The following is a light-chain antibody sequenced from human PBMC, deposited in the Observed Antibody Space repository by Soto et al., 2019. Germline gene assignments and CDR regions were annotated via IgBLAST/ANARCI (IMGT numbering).Light chain of an antibody. V-gene: IGKV3-20*01. CDR2: GAS. CDR1: QSISRTY. CDR3: QHYGNSLYT. Sequence: DIVLTQSAGTLSLSPGERATLSCRASQSISRTYLGWYPQKPGQAPRLLIYGASSRATGSPAMLSGSGSGPGCTRTISRLEPEGVAVYDGQHYGNSLYTVGQGTKLEL. J-gene: IGKJ2*01.